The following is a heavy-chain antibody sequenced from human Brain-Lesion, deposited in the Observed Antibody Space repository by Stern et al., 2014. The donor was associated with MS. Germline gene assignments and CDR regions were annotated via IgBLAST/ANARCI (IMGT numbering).Heavy chain of an antibody. Sequence: VQLVESGGGVVQPGRSLRLSCAVAGFTFCSDGMYWVRQSPGKGLERVAGIWVEGTKKNYIESVKGRFTISRDNSKNTLSLQMTSLRAEDTAVYYCAKDKKDSSGWNLYFYGMDVWGQGTTVIVSS. CDR2: IWVEGTKK. V-gene: IGHV3-33*06. D-gene: IGHD6-19*01. J-gene: IGHJ6*02. CDR1: GFTFCSDG. CDR3: AKDKKDSSGWNLYFYGMDV.